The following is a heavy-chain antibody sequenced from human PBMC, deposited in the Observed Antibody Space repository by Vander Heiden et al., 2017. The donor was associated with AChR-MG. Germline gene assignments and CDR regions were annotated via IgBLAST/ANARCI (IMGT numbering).Heavy chain of an antibody. CDR2: ISGSGGST. Sequence: EVQLLESGGGLVQPGGSLRLSCAASGFTFRSYAMSWVRQAPGKGLEWVSAISGSGGSTYYADSVKGRFTISRDNSKNTLYLQMNSLRAEDTAVYYCAKDRFDYGDYPLFDYWGQGTLVTVSS. J-gene: IGHJ4*02. CDR3: AKDRFDYGDYPLFDY. CDR1: GFTFRSYA. V-gene: IGHV3-23*01. D-gene: IGHD4-17*01.